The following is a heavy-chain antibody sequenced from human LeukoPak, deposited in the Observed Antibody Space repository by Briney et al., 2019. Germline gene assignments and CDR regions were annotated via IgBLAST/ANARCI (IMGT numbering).Heavy chain of an antibody. CDR3: ANGGYSGYDPVDY. V-gene: IGHV3-23*01. CDR2: ISASGGST. D-gene: IGHD5-12*01. CDR1: GFTFISYA. J-gene: IGHJ4*02. Sequence: TGGSLRLSCAVSGFTFISYAMSWVRQAPGKGLEWVSVISASGGSTYYANSVKGRFTISRDSSKNTLYLQMNSLRAEDTAVYHCANGGYSGYDPVDYWGQGTLVTVSS.